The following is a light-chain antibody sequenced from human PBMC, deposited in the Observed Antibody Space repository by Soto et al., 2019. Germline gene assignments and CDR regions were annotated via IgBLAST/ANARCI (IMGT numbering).Light chain of an antibody. J-gene: IGKJ1*01. CDR2: GAS. CDR1: QSVSLS. V-gene: IGKV3-15*01. CDR3: QQANSFPQT. Sequence: EIVLTQSPATLSVSLGDSATLSCRASQSVSLSLAWYQMRPGQPPRLLIYGASTRATDIPARFSGSGSGTEFTLAISSLQSEDFATYYCQQANSFPQTFGQGTKVDIK.